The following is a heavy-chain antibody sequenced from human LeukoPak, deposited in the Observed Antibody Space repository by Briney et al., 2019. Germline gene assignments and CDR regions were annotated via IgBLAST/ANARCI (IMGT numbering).Heavy chain of an antibody. CDR3: AREGYSYGKDAFDI. CDR2: ISYDGSNK. J-gene: IGHJ3*02. D-gene: IGHD5-18*01. CDR1: GFTFSSYA. V-gene: IGHV3-30-3*01. Sequence: GGSLRLSCAASGFTFSSYAMHWVRQAPGKGLEWVAVISYDGSNKYYADSVKGRFTISRDNSKNALYLQMNSLRAEDTAVYYCAREGYSYGKDAFDIWGQGTMVTVSS.